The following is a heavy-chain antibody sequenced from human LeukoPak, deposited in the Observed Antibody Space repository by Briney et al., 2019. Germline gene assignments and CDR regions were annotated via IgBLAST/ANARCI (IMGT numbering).Heavy chain of an antibody. D-gene: IGHD3-22*01. Sequence: SETLSLTCTVSGGSISSGDYYWSWIRQPPGKGLEWIGYIYYSGSTYYNPSLKSRVTISVDTSKNQFSLKLSSVTAADTAMYYCARDRGYYYDSSGLGYWGQGTLVTVSS. CDR2: IYYSGST. CDR3: ARDRGYYYDSSGLGY. CDR1: GGSISSGDYY. V-gene: IGHV4-30-4*01. J-gene: IGHJ4*02.